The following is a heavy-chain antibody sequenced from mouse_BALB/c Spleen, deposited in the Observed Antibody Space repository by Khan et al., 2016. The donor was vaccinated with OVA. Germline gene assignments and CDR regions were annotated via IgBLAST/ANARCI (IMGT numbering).Heavy chain of an antibody. D-gene: IGHD2-1*01. J-gene: IGHJ1*01. Sequence: EVELVESGGGLVKPGGSLKLSCAASGFTFSSYTMSWVRQTPEKRLEWVATISSGGTYIYYPDSVKGRFTISRDNAKNTLYLQMSSLKSEDTALDDCTREGNYAHCYFDDWGAGTTVTVSS. CDR2: ISSGGTYI. CDR1: GFTFSSYT. CDR3: TREGNYAHCYFDD. V-gene: IGHV5-6-4*01.